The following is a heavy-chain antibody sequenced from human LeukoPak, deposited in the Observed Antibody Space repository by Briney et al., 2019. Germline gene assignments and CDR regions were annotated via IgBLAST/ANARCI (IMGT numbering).Heavy chain of an antibody. D-gene: IGHD4-17*01. Sequence: PSETLSLTCTVSGGSIETYDWSWIRQPPRKGLEWIGHIYHSGSTNYNPSLKSRVTTSVDTSKKQFSLKLSYVAAAHTAVYYCARTTVTTIRPDRLDYWGQGTLVTGSS. CDR2: IYHSGST. V-gene: IGHV4-59*01. CDR1: GGSIETYD. CDR3: ARTTVTTIRPDRLDY. J-gene: IGHJ4*02.